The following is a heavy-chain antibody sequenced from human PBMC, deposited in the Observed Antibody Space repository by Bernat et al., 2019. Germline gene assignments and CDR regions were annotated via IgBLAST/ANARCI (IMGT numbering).Heavy chain of an antibody. J-gene: IGHJ6*02. CDR1: GFTFSTYG. CDR2: ISGSGASK. Sequence: EVQLLESGGGLVQAGGSLRLSCAASGFTFSTYGMTWVRLAPGKGLEWVSSISGSGASKFYVTSVKGRFTISRDNSKNTVSLQMNSLRDDDTVVYYCARHGAGSNHYHYGMDVWGQGTTVTVSS. D-gene: IGHD1-14*01. CDR3: ARHGAGSNHYHYGMDV. V-gene: IGHV3-23*01.